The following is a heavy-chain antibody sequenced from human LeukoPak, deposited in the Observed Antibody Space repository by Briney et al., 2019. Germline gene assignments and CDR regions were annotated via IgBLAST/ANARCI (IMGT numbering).Heavy chain of an antibody. CDR1: GGTFSSYA. D-gene: IGHD6-19*01. V-gene: IGHV1-69*05. J-gene: IGHJ5*02. CDR3: AELRSGWYLTNWFDP. CDR2: IIPIFGTA. Sequence: SVKVSCKASGGTFSSYAISWVRQAPGQGLEWMGGIIPIFGTANYAQKFQGRVTITTDESTSTAYMELSSLRSEDTAVYYCAELRSGWYLTNWFDPWGEGTLVTVSS.